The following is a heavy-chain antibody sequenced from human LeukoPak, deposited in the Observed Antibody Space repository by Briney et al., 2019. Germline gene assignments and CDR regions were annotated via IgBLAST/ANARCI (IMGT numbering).Heavy chain of an antibody. V-gene: IGHV4-61*05. CDR1: GGSISSSSYY. Sequence: NPSETLSLTCTVSGGSISSSSYYWGWIRQPPGKGLEWIGYIYYSVSTNYNPSLKSRVTISVDTSKNQFSLKLSSVTAADTAVYYCGRGRDGSGNWGQGTLVTVSS. J-gene: IGHJ4*02. CDR2: IYYSVST. CDR3: GRGRDGSGN. D-gene: IGHD3-10*01.